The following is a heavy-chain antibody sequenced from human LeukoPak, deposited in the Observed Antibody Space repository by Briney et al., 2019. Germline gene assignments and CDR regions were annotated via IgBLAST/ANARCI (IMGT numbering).Heavy chain of an antibody. V-gene: IGHV3-30*02. CDR2: IRYDGSNK. D-gene: IGHD6-19*01. CDR3: AKVGRSGPGYYYYMDV. CDR1: GFTFSSYG. J-gene: IGHJ6*03. Sequence: GGSLRLSCAASGFTFSSYGMHWVRQAPGKGLEWVAFIRYDGSNKYYADSVKGRFTISRDNSKNTLYLQMNSLRAEDTAVYYCAKVGRSGPGYYYYMDVWGKGTTVTISS.